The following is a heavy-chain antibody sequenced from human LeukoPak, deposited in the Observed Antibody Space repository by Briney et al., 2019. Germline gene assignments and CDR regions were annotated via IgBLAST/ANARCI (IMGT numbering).Heavy chain of an antibody. J-gene: IGHJ4*02. CDR3: ARAAGYYFDY. V-gene: IGHV3-21*05. CDR1: GFTFKSYS. Sequence: GGSLRLSCAASGFTFKSYSMNWVRQAPGKGLEWVAFITSTRRDMFYADSVKGRFTISRDNAKNSLYLQMDSLRAEDTAVYYCARAAGYYFDYWGQGSLVTVSS. CDR2: ITSTRRDM.